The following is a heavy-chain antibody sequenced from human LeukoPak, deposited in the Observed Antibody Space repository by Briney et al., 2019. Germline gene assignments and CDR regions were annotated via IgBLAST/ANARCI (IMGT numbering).Heavy chain of an antibody. Sequence: AGGSLRLSCAASGFTFSSYWMNWARQAPGKGLEWVASINHNGNVNYYVDSVKGRFTISRDNAKNSLYLQMSNLRAEDTAVYYCARDLRWVYYYGMDVWGQGTTVTVSS. CDR2: INHNGNVN. CDR3: ARDLRWVYYYGMDV. D-gene: IGHD2-21*01. J-gene: IGHJ6*02. CDR1: GFTFSSYW. V-gene: IGHV3-7*01.